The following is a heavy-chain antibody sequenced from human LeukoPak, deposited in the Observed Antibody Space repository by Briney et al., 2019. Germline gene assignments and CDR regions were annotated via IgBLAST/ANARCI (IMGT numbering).Heavy chain of an antibody. CDR1: GITFSSYG. Sequence: PGGSLRLSCAAYGITFSSYGMSWVRQAPGKGLEWVSSISSTGGTTYYADSVKGRFTISRDNSKNTLYLQMNSLRAEDTAIYYCAKNGDRGAYCTGGTCYPYFYYYMDVWGKGTTVTI. D-gene: IGHD2-15*01. J-gene: IGHJ6*03. CDR2: ISSTGGTT. CDR3: AKNGDRGAYCTGGTCYPYFYYYMDV. V-gene: IGHV3-23*01.